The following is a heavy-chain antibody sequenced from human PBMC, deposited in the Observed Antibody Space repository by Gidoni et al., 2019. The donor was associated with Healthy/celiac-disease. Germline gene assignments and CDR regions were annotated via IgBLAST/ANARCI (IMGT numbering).Heavy chain of an antibody. CDR1: GGSISSGGYS. CDR3: ATSGYYDSSGQDYYYYYMDV. J-gene: IGHJ6*03. V-gene: IGHV4-30-2*01. D-gene: IGHD3-22*01. CDR2: IYHSGST. Sequence: QLQLQESGSGLVKPSQTLSLTCAVSGGSISSGGYSWSWIRQPPGKGLEWIGYIYHSGSTYYNPSLKSRVTISVDRSKNQFSLKLSSVTAADTAVYYCATSGYYDSSGQDYYYYYMDVWGKGTTVTVSS.